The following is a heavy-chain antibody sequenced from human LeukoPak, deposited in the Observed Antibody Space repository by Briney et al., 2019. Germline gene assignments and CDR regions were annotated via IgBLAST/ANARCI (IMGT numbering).Heavy chain of an antibody. V-gene: IGHV3-23*01. CDR3: AKQEDTIFGVVIRLYYFDY. J-gene: IGHJ4*02. CDR1: GFTFSSYA. CDR2: ISGSGGST. Sequence: GGSLRLSCAASGFTFSSYAMSWVRQAPGKGLEWVSAISGSGGSTYYADSVKGRFTISRDNSKNTLYLQMNSLRAEDTAVYYCAKQEDTIFGVVIRLYYFDYWGQGTLVTVSS. D-gene: IGHD3-3*01.